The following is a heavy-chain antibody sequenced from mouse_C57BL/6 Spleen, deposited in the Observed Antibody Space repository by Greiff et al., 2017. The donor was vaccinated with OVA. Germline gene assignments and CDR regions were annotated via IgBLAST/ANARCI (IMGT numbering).Heavy chain of an antibody. CDR1: GYTFTDYY. D-gene: IGHD2-5*01. Sequence: VQLVESGPELVKPGASVKISCKASGYTFTDYYINWVKQRPGQGLEWIGWIFPGSGSTYYNEKFKGKATLTVDKSSSTAYMLLSSLTSEDSAVYFCAGGGYSNYEDWYFDVWGTGTTVTVSS. J-gene: IGHJ1*03. V-gene: IGHV1-75*01. CDR3: AGGGYSNYEDWYFDV. CDR2: IFPGSGST.